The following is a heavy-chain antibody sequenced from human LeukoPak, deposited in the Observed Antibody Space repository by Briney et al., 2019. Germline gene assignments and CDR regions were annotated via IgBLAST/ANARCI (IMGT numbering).Heavy chain of an antibody. Sequence: PGGSLRLSCAASGFTVSSNYMSWVRQAPGKGLEWVSVIYSGGSTYYADSVKGRFTISRDNAKNSLYLQMNSLRAEDTAVYYCASFLRYSSSSVDYWGQGTLVTVSS. CDR2: IYSGGST. V-gene: IGHV3-66*01. CDR3: ASFLRYSSSSVDY. CDR1: GFTVSSNY. J-gene: IGHJ4*02. D-gene: IGHD6-6*01.